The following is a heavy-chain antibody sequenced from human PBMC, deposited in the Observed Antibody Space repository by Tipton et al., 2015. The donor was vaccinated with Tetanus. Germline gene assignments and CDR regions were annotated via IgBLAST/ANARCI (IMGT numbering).Heavy chain of an antibody. V-gene: IGHV4-4*07. CDR2: IYTSGST. Sequence: TLSLTCTVSGGSISSYYWSWIRQPAGKGLGWIGHIYTSGSTNYNPSLKGRVTMSVDTSKNQFSLRLNSVTAADTAIYYCARDHRLSASYAGWFDPWGQGTLVTVSS. D-gene: IGHD3-16*02. J-gene: IGHJ5*02. CDR3: ARDHRLSASYAGWFDP. CDR1: GGSISSYY.